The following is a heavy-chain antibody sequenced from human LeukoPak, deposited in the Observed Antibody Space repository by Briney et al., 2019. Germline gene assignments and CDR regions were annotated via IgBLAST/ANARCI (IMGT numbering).Heavy chain of an antibody. CDR1: GGSFSGYY. V-gene: IGHV4-34*01. J-gene: IGHJ6*03. CDR3: ARRSITMVRGVIPLYYYYYYMDV. CDR2: INHSGST. Sequence: SETLSLTCGVYGGSFSGYYWSWIRQPPGKGLEWIGEINHSGSTNYNPSLKSRVTISVDTSKNQFSLKLSSVTAADTAVYYCARRSITMVRGVIPLYYYYYYMDVWGKGTTVTISS. D-gene: IGHD3-10*01.